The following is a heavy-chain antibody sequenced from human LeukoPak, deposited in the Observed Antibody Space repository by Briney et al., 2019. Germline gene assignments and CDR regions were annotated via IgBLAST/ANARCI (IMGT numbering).Heavy chain of an antibody. D-gene: IGHD3-10*01. CDR2: MNPNSGNT. CDR3: ARGWGITMVRGVLRDY. J-gene: IGHJ4*02. Sequence: ASVKVSCKASGYTFNSYDINWVRQATGQGLEWMGWMNPNSGNTGYAQKFQGRVTMTRNTSISTAYMELSSLRSEDTAVYYCARGWGITMVRGVLRDYWGQGTLVTVSS. V-gene: IGHV1-8*01. CDR1: GYTFNSYD.